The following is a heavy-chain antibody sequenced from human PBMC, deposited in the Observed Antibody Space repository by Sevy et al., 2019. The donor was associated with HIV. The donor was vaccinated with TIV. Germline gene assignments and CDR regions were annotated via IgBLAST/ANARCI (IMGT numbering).Heavy chain of an antibody. Sequence: GGSLRLSCAASGFTFSDYWMNWVRQVPGKGLVWVSRINSDGSDVIYADSVRGRFTMSRDNAKNTLFLQMNSLRAEDTAIYYCARGDMRLHLLYYYYALDVWGQGTTVTVSS. CDR1: GFTFSDYW. V-gene: IGHV3-74*01. J-gene: IGHJ6*02. D-gene: IGHD5-18*01. CDR3: ARGDMRLHLLYYYYALDV. CDR2: INSDGSDV.